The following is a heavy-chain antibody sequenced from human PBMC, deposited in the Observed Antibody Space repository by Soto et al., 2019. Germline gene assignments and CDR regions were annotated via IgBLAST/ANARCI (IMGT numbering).Heavy chain of an antibody. Sequence: QITLKESGPTLVKPTQTLTLTCTFSGFSLSTSGVGVGWIRQPPGKALEWLALIYWDDDKRYSPSLKSRLTITKDTSKNQVVLTMTNMDPVDTAIYYCAHRLSRIVLNNWFDPWGQGTLVTVSS. V-gene: IGHV2-5*02. D-gene: IGHD2-8*01. CDR3: AHRLSRIVLNNWFDP. CDR1: GFSLSTSGVG. J-gene: IGHJ5*02. CDR2: IYWDDDK.